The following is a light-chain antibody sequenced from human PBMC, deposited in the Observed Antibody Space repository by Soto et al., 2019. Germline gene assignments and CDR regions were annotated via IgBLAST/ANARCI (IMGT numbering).Light chain of an antibody. CDR3: SSYTGSSSYV. Sequence: SSLTQPASVSGSPGQAITIACTGTSSDVGGYNYVSWYQQHPGKAPKLIIYEVSNRPSGVSNRFSGSKSGNTASLTISGLQAEDEADYYCSSYTGSSSYVFGTGTKVTVL. V-gene: IGLV2-14*01. CDR1: SSDVGGYNY. J-gene: IGLJ1*01. CDR2: EVS.